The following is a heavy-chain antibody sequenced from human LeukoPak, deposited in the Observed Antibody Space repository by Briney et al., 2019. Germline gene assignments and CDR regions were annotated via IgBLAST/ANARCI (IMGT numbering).Heavy chain of an antibody. D-gene: IGHD3-3*01. J-gene: IGHJ4*02. CDR2: IYHSGST. CDR1: GGSISSGGYS. V-gene: IGHV4-30-2*01. Sequence: SQTLSLTCAVSGGSISSGGYSWSWIRQPPGKGLEWIGYIYHSGSTYYNPSLKGRVTISVDRSKNQFSLKLSSVTAADTAVYYCARGISDDFWSGPPGDWGQGTLVTVSS. CDR3: ARGISDDFWSGPPGD.